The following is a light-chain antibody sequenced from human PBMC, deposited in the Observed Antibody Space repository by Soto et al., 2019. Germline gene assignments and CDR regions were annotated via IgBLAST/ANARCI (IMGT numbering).Light chain of an antibody. CDR2: TAS. Sequence: DIQMTQYPSTLSASVGDRVTITCRASQSISSWLAWYQQKPGKAPKLLIYTASSLESGVPSRFSGSGSGTEFTLSISSLQPDDFATYYCQEYNSHSRYTFGQGTKLEIK. V-gene: IGKV1-5*03. CDR1: QSISSW. J-gene: IGKJ2*01. CDR3: QEYNSHSRYT.